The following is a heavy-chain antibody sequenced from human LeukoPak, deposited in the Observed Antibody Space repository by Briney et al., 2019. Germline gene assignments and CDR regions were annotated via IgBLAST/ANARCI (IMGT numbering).Heavy chain of an antibody. Sequence: SQTLSLTCAISGDSVSSNRAAWNWIRQSPSRGLEWLGRTYYRSKWYNDYAVSVKSRITINAGTSKNRFSLQLNSVTPEDTAVYYCARAGGDSWYFDYWGQGSLVTVSS. CDR1: GDSVSSNRAA. D-gene: IGHD2-21*02. V-gene: IGHV6-1*01. CDR3: ARAGGDSWYFDY. CDR2: TYYRSKWYN. J-gene: IGHJ4*02.